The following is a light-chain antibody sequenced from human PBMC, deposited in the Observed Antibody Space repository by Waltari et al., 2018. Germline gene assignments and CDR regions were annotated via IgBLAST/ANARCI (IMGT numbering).Light chain of an antibody. CDR1: QRVSNY. CDR2: DAS. CDR3: QQRDNWSLT. V-gene: IGKV3-11*01. J-gene: IGKJ4*01. Sequence: EIVLTQSPATLSLSPGERVTLSCRASQRVSNYLAWYQQKPGQAPRLLIYDASNRATGIPARFSGSGSGTDFTLTISSLEPEDFAVDYWQQRDNWSLTFGGGTKVEIK.